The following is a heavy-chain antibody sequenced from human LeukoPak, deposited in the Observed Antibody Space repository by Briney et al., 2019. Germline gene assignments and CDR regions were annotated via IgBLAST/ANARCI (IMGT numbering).Heavy chain of an antibody. V-gene: IGHV1-8*01. CDR1: GYTFTSYD. D-gene: IGHD3-10*01. J-gene: IGHJ4*02. Sequence: GASVKVSFKASGYTFTSYDINWVGQATGQGLEGMGWMNPNSGNTGYAQKFQGRVTMTKDTSISTAYMELSSLTSEDTAVYYCARNVPSTGDFVYWGQGTLVTVSS. CDR2: MNPNSGNT. CDR3: ARNVPSTGDFVY.